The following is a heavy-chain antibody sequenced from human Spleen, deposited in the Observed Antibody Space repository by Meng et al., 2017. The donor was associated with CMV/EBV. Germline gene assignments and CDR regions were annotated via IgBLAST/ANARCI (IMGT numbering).Heavy chain of an antibody. CDR1: GFTIIGYF. Sequence: SGFTIIGYFIHWVRQAPGQGLEWMGCINSNTGGTNYGQKFQGRVTMTRDTSIRSAYMDLSNLRSDDTAVYYCAFEKDYGGNSILWFDPWGQGTLVTVSS. V-gene: IGHV1-2*02. CDR3: AFEKDYGGNSILWFDP. CDR2: INSNTGGT. D-gene: IGHD4-23*01. J-gene: IGHJ5*02.